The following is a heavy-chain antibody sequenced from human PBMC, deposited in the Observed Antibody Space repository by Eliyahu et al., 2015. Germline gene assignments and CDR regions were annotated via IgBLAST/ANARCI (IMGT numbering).Heavy chain of an antibody. V-gene: IGHV3-7*04. CDR3: ARRRSKGYFDL. D-gene: IGHD3-10*01. Sequence: NIKQDGSEKYYVDSVKGPIHHPQKQPQNSLYLQMNSLRAEDTAVYYCARRRSKGYFDLWGRGTLVTVSS. CDR2: IKQDGSEK. J-gene: IGHJ2*01.